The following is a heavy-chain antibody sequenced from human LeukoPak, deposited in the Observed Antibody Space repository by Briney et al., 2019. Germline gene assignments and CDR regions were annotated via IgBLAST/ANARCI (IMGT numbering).Heavy chain of an antibody. CDR3: ARPSNYYDSSGSFDY. D-gene: IGHD3-22*01. CDR2: ISYSGST. V-gene: IGHV4-59*08. Sequence: SETLSLTCTVSGGSISSYYWTWIRQPPGKGLEWIGYISYSGSTNYNPSLKSRVTISVDTSKKQFSLKLTSVTAADTAVYCCARPSNYYDSSGSFDYWGQGTLVTVSS. J-gene: IGHJ4*02. CDR1: GGSISSYY.